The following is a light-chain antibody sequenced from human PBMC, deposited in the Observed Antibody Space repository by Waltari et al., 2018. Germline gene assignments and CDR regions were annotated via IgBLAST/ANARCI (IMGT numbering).Light chain of an antibody. CDR3: QQYGSSPKT. V-gene: IGKV3-20*01. J-gene: IGKJ1*01. CDR2: GAS. Sequence: EIVLTQSPGTLSLSPGYRATLSCRASPSVSSSYLAWYQQKPGQAPRLLTYGASSRATGIPDRFSGSGSGTDFTLTISRLEPEDFAVYYCQQYGSSPKTFGQGTKVEIK. CDR1: PSVSSSY.